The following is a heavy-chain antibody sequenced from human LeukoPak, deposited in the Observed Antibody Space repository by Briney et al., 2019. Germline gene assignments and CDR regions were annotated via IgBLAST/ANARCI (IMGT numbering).Heavy chain of an antibody. CDR2: ISSSSSYI. Sequence: GGSLRLSCAASGFTFSSYSMNWVRQPPGKGLEWVSSISSSSSYIYYADSVKGRFTISRDNAKNSLYLQMNSMRAEDTAVYYCARERQGAGAFYIWGQGTMVTVSS. J-gene: IGHJ3*02. D-gene: IGHD1-26*01. CDR1: GFTFSSYS. CDR3: ARERQGAGAFYI. V-gene: IGHV3-21*01.